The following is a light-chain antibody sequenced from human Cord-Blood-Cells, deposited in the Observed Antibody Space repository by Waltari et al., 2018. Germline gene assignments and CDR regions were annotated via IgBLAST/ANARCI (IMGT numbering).Light chain of an antibody. CDR1: SSTIGSNT. Sequence: QSVLTQPPSASGTPGQRVTISSSGSSSTIGSNTVNWYQQLPGTAPKLLIYSNNQRPSGVPDRFSGSKSGTSASLAISGLQSEDEADYYCAAWDDSLNAHVFGTGTKVTVL. J-gene: IGLJ1*01. CDR2: SNN. CDR3: AAWDDSLNAHV. V-gene: IGLV1-44*01.